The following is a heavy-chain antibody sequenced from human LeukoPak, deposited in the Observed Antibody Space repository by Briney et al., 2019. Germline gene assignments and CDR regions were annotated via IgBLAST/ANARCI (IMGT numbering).Heavy chain of an antibody. CDR1: GYTFTGYY. D-gene: IGHD6-6*01. CDR2: INPNSGGT. CDR3: ARDYSSSSDWFDP. J-gene: IGHJ5*02. Sequence: ASAKVSCKASGYTFTGYYMHWVRQAPGQGLEWMGWINPNSGGTNYAQKFQGRVTMTRDTSISTAYMELSRLRSDDTAVYYCARDYSSSSDWFDPWGQGTLVTVSS. V-gene: IGHV1-2*02.